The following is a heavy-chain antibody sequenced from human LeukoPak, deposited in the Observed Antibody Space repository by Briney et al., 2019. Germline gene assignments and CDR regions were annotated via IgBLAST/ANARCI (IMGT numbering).Heavy chain of an antibody. V-gene: IGHV4-34*01. J-gene: IGHJ4*02. CDR1: GGSFSGYY. CDR3: ARGRAARRNNPPRLGDYFDY. CDR2: INHSGST. Sequence: SETLSLTCAVYGGSFSGYYWSWIRQLPGKGLEWIGEINHSGSTNYNPSLKSRVTISVDTSKNQFSLKLSSVTAADTAVYYCARGRAARRNNPPRLGDYFDYWGQGTLVTVSS. D-gene: IGHD6-6*01.